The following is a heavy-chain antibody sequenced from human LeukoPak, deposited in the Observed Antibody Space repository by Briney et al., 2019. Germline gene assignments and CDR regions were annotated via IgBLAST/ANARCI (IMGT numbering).Heavy chain of an antibody. V-gene: IGHV3-21*04. D-gene: IGHD2-8*02. CDR1: GFTFSSYS. CDR3: ATYRQVLLPFES. Sequence: GGSLRLSCAAYGFTFSSYSMNWVRQAPGEGLEWVSSIFPSGGEIHYADSVRGRFTISRDNSKSTLSLQMNSLRAEDTAIYYCATYRQVLLPFESWGQGTLVTVSS. CDR2: IFPSGGEI. J-gene: IGHJ4*02.